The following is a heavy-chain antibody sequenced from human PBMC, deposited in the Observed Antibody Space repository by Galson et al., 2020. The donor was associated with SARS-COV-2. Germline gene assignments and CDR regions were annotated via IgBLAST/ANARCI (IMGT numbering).Heavy chain of an antibody. V-gene: IGHV1-2*02. Sequence: ASVKVSCKASGYTFTDHYMHWVRQAPGQGLEWMGWVNPNSGATVYAQRFQGRVTMTRDTSITTAYLEVTGLRSDDTGVYYCARDRETSGWEFDYWGQGTLVTVSS. D-gene: IGHD6-19*01. CDR3: ARDRETSGWEFDY. CDR1: GYTFTDHY. CDR2: VNPNSGAT. J-gene: IGHJ4*02.